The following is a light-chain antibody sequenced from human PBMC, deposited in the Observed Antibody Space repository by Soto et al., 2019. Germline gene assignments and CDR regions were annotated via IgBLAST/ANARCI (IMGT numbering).Light chain of an antibody. CDR1: QDISKY. CDR2: DAS. V-gene: IGKV1-33*01. CDR3: QQYDNLTLT. Sequence: IQRTQSPSSLSASVGDRVTITCEASQDISKYLNWYQQKPGKAPKLLIYDASNLETGVPSRFSGSGSGTDFTFTISSLKTEDIATYYCQQYDNLTLTFGGGTKVDIK. J-gene: IGKJ4*01.